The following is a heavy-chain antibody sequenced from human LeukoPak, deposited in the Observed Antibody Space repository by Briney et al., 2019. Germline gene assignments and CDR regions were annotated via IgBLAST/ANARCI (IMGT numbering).Heavy chain of an antibody. Sequence: PGGSLRLSCAASGFTFSSYAMSWIRQAPGKGLEWVSYISSSGSTIYYADSEKGRFTISRDNAKNSLYLQMNSLRAEDTAVYYCAREGSSWYETTVTEQFDYWGQGTLVTVSS. CDR2: ISSSGSTI. V-gene: IGHV3-11*01. D-gene: IGHD6-13*01. CDR3: AREGSSWYETTVTEQFDY. CDR1: GFTFSSYA. J-gene: IGHJ4*02.